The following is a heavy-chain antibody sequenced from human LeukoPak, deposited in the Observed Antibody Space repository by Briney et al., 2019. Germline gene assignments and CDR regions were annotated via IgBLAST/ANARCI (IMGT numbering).Heavy chain of an antibody. D-gene: IGHD2-15*01. CDR1: GGSFSGYY. CDR3: ARVAPFVVVVAATHNWFDP. J-gene: IGHJ5*02. Sequence: SETLSLTCAVYGGSFSGYYWSWIRQPPGKGLEWIGEINHSGSTNYNPSLKSRVTISVDTSKNQFSLKLSSVTAADTAVYYYARVAPFVVVVAATHNWFDPWGQGTLVTVSS. V-gene: IGHV4-34*01. CDR2: INHSGST.